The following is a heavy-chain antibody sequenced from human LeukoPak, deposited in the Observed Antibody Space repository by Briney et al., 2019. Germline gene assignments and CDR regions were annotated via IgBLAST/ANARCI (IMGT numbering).Heavy chain of an antibody. Sequence: SETLSLICTVSGGSISSYYWSWIRQPAGKGLEWIGRIYTSGSTNYNPSLKSRVTMSVDTSKNQFSLKLSSVTAADTAVYYCASYRIGPYGGYAAFDYWGQGTLVTVSS. D-gene: IGHD5-12*01. CDR3: ASYRIGPYGGYAAFDY. J-gene: IGHJ4*02. V-gene: IGHV4-4*07. CDR1: GGSISSYY. CDR2: IYTSGST.